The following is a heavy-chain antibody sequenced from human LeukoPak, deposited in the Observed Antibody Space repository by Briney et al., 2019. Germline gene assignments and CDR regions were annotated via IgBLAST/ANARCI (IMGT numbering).Heavy chain of an antibody. Sequence: SETLSLTCTVSGGSISSSSYYWGWIRQPPGKGLEWIGSIYYSGSTNYNPSLKSRVTISVDTSKNQFSLKLSSVTAADTAVYYCARLSAMEDYWGQGTLVTVSS. J-gene: IGHJ4*02. CDR2: IYYSGST. CDR3: ARLSAMEDY. D-gene: IGHD5-18*01. V-gene: IGHV4-39*07. CDR1: GGSISSSSYY.